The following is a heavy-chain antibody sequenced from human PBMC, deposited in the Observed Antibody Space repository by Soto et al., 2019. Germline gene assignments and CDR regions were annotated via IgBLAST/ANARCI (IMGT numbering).Heavy chain of an antibody. D-gene: IGHD2-8*02. CDR2: INPDSGAT. CDR1: GYSFTGYY. V-gene: IGHV1-2*02. Sequence: HEHLVQSGAEVKRPGASLKVSCKASGYSFTGYYIHWVRQAPGQGLEWMGWINPDSGATNYAQNFQGMVTLTSATSISTASLDRTSLTSDDTAVYYCARGDYGTGGYPFPYFDYWGQGTLVIVSS. J-gene: IGHJ4*02. CDR3: ARGDYGTGGYPFPYFDY.